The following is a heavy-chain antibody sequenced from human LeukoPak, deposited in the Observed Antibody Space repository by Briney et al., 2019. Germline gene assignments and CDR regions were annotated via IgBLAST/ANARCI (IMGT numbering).Heavy chain of an antibody. CDR2: TNPSTGGT. Sequence: GASVKVSCKTSGYTFTGSYLYWVRQVPGQGLEWMGWTNPSTGGTKSAQQFEGRVTMTRDTSNTTGYLELRSLRLDDTATYYCARGGAFCSITTCHEFDHWGQGTLVIVSS. J-gene: IGHJ4*02. CDR3: ARGGAFCSITTCHEFDH. D-gene: IGHD2-2*01. CDR1: GYTFTGSY. V-gene: IGHV1-2*02.